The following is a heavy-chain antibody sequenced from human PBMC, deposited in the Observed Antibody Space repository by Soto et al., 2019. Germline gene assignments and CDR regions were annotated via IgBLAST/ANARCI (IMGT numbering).Heavy chain of an antibody. V-gene: IGHV4-31*03. CDR2: IYYSGST. CDR3: ARALRGGPQNWFDP. Sequence: SETLSLTCTVSGGSISSGGYYWSWIRQHPGKGLEWIGYIYYSGSTYYNPSLKSRVTISVDTSKNQFSLKLSSVTAADTAVYYCARALRGGPQNWFDPWGQGALVTVSS. J-gene: IGHJ5*02. CDR1: GGSISSGGYY. D-gene: IGHD3-10*01.